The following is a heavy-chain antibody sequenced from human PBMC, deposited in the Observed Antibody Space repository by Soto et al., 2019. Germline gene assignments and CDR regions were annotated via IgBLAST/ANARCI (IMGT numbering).Heavy chain of an antibody. Sequence: QLQLQESGPGLVTPSETLSLTCTVSGASISNTDYSWGWVRRPPGRGLEWLGTFYYSGSTYYNPSPKRRVPVTVYLSTPQVSLKLTSVTAAATAVYYCVSHSTPWENHWFHPWGQGARGTV. J-gene: IGHJ5*02. CDR2: FYYSGST. CDR1: GASISNTDYS. CDR3: VSHSTPWENHWFHP. V-gene: IGHV4-39*01. D-gene: IGHD1-26*01.